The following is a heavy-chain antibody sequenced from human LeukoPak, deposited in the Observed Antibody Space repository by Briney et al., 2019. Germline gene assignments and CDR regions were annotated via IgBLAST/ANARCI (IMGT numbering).Heavy chain of an antibody. CDR3: ARRDSSGWYPREVSY. CDR2: IYPGDSDT. D-gene: IGHD6-19*01. J-gene: IGHJ4*02. CDR1: GYSFTSYW. V-gene: IGHV5-51*01. Sequence: GESLKISCKGSGYSFTSYWIGWVRPMPGKGLEWMGIIYPGDSDTRYSPSFQGQVTISADKSISTAYLQWSSLKASDTAMYYCARRDSSGWYPREVSYWGQGTLVTVSS.